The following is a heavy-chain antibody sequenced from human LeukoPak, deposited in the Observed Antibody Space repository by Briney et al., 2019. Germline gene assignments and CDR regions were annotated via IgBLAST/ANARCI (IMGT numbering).Heavy chain of an antibody. CDR3: AREAENFDY. Sequence: PGGSLRLSCAASGFTFSSYGMHWVRQAPGKGLEWVSAISGSGGSTYYADSVKGRFTISRDNAKNSLYLQMNSLRAEDTAVYYCAREAENFDYWGQGTLVTVSS. J-gene: IGHJ4*02. CDR1: GFTFSSYG. V-gene: IGHV3-21*01. CDR2: ISGSGGST.